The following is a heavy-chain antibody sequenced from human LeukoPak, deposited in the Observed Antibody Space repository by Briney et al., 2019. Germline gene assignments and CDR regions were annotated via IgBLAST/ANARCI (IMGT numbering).Heavy chain of an antibody. CDR1: GFTFNDYA. V-gene: IGHV3-43*02. J-gene: IGHJ4*01. D-gene: IGHD2-15*01. CDR3: ATDCSGNRCYSL. Sequence: GGSLRLSCAVSGFTFNDYAMNWVRQAPGKGLEGVSFISGDGGSTYYADSVKGRFTISRDNSRNSLYLQMNSLRLGDTALYYCATDCSGNRCYSLWGQGTLVTVSS. CDR2: ISGDGGST.